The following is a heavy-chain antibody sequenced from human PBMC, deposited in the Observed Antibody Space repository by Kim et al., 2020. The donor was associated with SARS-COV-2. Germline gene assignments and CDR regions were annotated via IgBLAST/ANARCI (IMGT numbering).Heavy chain of an antibody. D-gene: IGHD2-15*01. V-gene: IGHV3-73*01. Sequence: GGSLRLSCAASGFTFSVSAMHWVRQASGQGLEWVGLIRGKARGFATAYAASVKGRFTISRDDSKNTAYLQMNSVKTEDTAVCYCTNGRDNAFDIWGLGTMVTVSS. CDR3: TNGRDNAFDI. CDR2: IRGKARGFAT. CDR1: GFTFSVSA. J-gene: IGHJ3*02.